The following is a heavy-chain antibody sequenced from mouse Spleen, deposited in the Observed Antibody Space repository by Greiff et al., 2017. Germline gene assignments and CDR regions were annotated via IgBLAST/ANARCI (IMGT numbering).Heavy chain of an antibody. D-gene: IGHD2-12*01. Sequence: EVKVVESGGGLVQSGRSLRLSCATSGFTFSDFYMEWVRQAPGKGLEWIAASRNKANDYTTEYSASVKGRFIVSRDTSQSILYLQMNALRAEDTAIYYCARDASESYYWYFDVWGAGTTVTVSS. CDR2: SRNKANDYTT. V-gene: IGHV7-1*01. J-gene: IGHJ1*01. CDR3: ARDASESYYWYFDV. CDR1: GFTFSDFY.